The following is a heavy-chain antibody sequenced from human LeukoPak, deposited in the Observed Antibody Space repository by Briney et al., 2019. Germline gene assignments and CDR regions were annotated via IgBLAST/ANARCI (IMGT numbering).Heavy chain of an antibody. V-gene: IGHV1-3*01. D-gene: IGHD3-9*01. CDR3: ARAYFAPEIRFYFDY. Sequence: ASVKVSCKASGYTFTSYAMHWVRQAPGQRLEWMGWINAGNGNTKYSQKFQGRVTITRDTSASTAYMELSSLRSEDTAVYYCARAYFAPEIRFYFDYWGQGTLVTVSS. CDR1: GYTFTSYA. J-gene: IGHJ4*02. CDR2: INAGNGNT.